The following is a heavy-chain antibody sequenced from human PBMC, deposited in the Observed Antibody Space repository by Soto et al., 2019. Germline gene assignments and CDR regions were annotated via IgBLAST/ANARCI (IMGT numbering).Heavy chain of an antibody. D-gene: IGHD3-10*01. CDR2: ISYSGSI. CDR3: ARAGLGRGYFDS. Sequence: QVQLRESGPGLVKPSQTLSLTCTVSGGAVGDGDYYWNWIRQPPGKGLEWIGYISYSGSIYSNPSLQSRMTISVDSSKTHFSLGLTSVTAADTAVYYCARAGLGRGYFDSWGQGSRVSVSS. J-gene: IGHJ4*02. CDR1: GGAVGDGDYY. V-gene: IGHV4-30-4*01.